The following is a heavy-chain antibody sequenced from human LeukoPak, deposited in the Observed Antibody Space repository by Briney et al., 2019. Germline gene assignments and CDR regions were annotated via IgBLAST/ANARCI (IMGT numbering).Heavy chain of an antibody. D-gene: IGHD5-12*01. J-gene: IGHJ4*02. CDR1: GYTFTSYG. CDR2: ISGYNGNT. Sequence: GSVRVSCKASGYTFTSYGISWVRQAPGQGLEWMGWISGYNGNTKYAQKVQGRVTMTTDTSTSTAYMELRSLRSDDTAVYYCARDLATIVATTSYFDYWGQGTLVTVSS. CDR3: ARDLATIVATTSYFDY. V-gene: IGHV1-18*01.